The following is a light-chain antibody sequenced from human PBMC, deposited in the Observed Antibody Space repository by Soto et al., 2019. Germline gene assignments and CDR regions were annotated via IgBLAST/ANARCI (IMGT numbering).Light chain of an antibody. CDR3: QQGDSLPLT. Sequence: DIQMTQSPSSVSASVGDRVTITCRASQGVGSWLAWYQQKPGEALKLLIYRISNLRSGVPSRFSGSGSGTDFTLTISSLQPEDFATYYCQQGDSLPLTFGGGTKVEIK. CDR2: RIS. CDR1: QGVGSW. V-gene: IGKV1-12*01. J-gene: IGKJ4*01.